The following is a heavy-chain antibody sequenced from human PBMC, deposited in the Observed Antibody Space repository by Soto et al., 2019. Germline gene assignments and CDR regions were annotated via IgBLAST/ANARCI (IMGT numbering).Heavy chain of an antibody. Sequence: SETLSLTCTVSGGSIRSSYWSWIRQPPGKGLEWIGYISDSGSTNYNPSLKSRVTISVDTSKNQFSLKLSSVTAADTAVYYCARQGIATAGTSLDYWGQGTLVTVSS. J-gene: IGHJ4*02. CDR1: GGSIRSSY. V-gene: IGHV4-59*08. D-gene: IGHD6-13*01. CDR3: ARQGIATAGTSLDY. CDR2: ISDSGST.